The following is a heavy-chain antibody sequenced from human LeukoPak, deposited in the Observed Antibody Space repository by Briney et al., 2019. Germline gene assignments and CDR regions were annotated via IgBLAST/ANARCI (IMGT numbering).Heavy chain of an antibody. D-gene: IGHD6-13*01. Sequence: GGSLRLSCAAAGLTVSNYAVSWVRQAPGRGLEWVSTFSGSNTYYADSVKGRFTISRDNSKTTLHLQMNSLRVEDSAVYYCAKGGSSSWGEDFMDVWGKGTTVTVSS. J-gene: IGHJ6*03. V-gene: IGHV3-23*01. CDR1: GLTVSNYA. CDR2: FSGSNT. CDR3: AKGGSSSWGEDFMDV.